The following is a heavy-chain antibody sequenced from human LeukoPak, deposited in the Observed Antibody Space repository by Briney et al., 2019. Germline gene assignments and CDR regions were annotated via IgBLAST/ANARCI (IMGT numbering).Heavy chain of an antibody. V-gene: IGHV3-21*01. Sequence: GGSLRLSCAASGFAFSSYSMHWVRQAPGKGLEWVSSISSSSSYIYYADSVKGRFTISRDNAKNSLYLQMNSLRAEDTAVYYCARWEDYGDYLTVDDYWGQGTLVTVSS. CDR1: GFAFSSYS. CDR3: ARWEDYGDYLTVDDY. D-gene: IGHD4-17*01. CDR2: ISSSSSYI. J-gene: IGHJ4*02.